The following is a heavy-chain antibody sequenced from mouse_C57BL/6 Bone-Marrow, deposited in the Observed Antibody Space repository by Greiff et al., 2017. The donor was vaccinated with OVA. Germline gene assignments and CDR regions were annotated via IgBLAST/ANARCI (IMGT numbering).Heavy chain of an antibody. CDR1: DSEVFPIAY. CDR3: ARRNGSSPYAMDY. J-gene: IGHJ4*01. Sequence: QVQLQQSGSELRSPGSSVKLSCKDFDSEVFPIAYMSWVRQKPGHGFEWIGGILPSIGRTIYGEKFEDKATLDADTLSNTAYLELNSLTSEDSAIYYCARRNGSSPYAMDYWGQGTSVTVSS. D-gene: IGHD1-1*01. V-gene: IGHV15-2*01. CDR2: ILPSIGRT.